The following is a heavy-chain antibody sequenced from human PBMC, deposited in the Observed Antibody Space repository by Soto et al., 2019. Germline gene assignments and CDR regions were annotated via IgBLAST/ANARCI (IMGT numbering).Heavy chain of an antibody. J-gene: IGHJ2*01. Sequence: GGSLRLSCAASGFTFSSYAMSWVRQAPGKGLEWVSAISGSGGSTYYADSVKGRFTISRDNSKNTLYLQMNSLRAEDTAVYYCAKDRNSNYFMENHYWYFDLWGRGTLVTVSS. D-gene: IGHD4-4*01. V-gene: IGHV3-23*01. CDR3: AKDRNSNYFMENHYWYFDL. CDR1: GFTFSSYA. CDR2: ISGSGGST.